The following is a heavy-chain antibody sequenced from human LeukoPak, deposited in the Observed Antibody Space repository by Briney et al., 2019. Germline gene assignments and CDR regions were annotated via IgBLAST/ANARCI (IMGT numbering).Heavy chain of an antibody. Sequence: PGGSLRLSCAASGFIFRSYPMHWVRQAPGKGLEWVAVVSYDGSGGNYADSVNGRFTISRDNSKNTLYLQMNSLRAEDTAVFYCARDGVGTAFDLWGQGTMVTVSS. CDR1: GFIFRSYP. CDR3: ARDGVGTAFDL. CDR2: VSYDGSGG. J-gene: IGHJ3*01. V-gene: IGHV3-30*01. D-gene: IGHD1-26*01.